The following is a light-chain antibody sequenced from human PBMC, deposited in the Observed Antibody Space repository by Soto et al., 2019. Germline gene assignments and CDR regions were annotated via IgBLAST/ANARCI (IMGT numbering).Light chain of an antibody. CDR2: SAS. Sequence: DIVMTQSPDSLAVSLGERATINCKSSQSVLYSSNNKNYLAWYQQKPGQPPKLLIYSASARESGVPDRFSGSGSGTDFTLTISSLQAEDAAVYYCQQFYSVPFTFGPGTKVDIK. J-gene: IGKJ3*01. V-gene: IGKV4-1*01. CDR3: QQFYSVPFT. CDR1: QSVLYSSNNKNY.